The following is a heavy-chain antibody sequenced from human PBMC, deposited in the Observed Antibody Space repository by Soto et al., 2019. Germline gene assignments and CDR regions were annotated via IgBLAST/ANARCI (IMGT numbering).Heavy chain of an antibody. D-gene: IGHD2-2*01. CDR3: AREKLRDTVVVPTGYYFDS. Sequence: GGSLRLSCAASGFSFSSYGMDWVRQAPGRGLEWVASISGSSIYIYYADSVKGRFTLSRDNAKNSLYLQINSLRVEDTAVYYCAREKLRDTVVVPTGYYFDSWGQGTLVTVSS. CDR1: GFSFSSYG. J-gene: IGHJ4*02. V-gene: IGHV3-21*01. CDR2: ISGSSIYI.